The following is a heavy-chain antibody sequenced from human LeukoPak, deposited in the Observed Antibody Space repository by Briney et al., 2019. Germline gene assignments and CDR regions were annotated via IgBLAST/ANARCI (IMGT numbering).Heavy chain of an antibody. Sequence: GGSLRLSCAASGFTFSSYWMHWVRQPPGKGLVWVSRTNSDGNTTSYADSVKGRFTISRDNAKNTLYLQMNSLRDEDTAVYYCARETSTAFDYWGQGTLVTVSS. CDR1: GFTFSSYW. CDR3: ARETSTAFDY. D-gene: IGHD3-3*02. CDR2: TNSDGNTT. J-gene: IGHJ4*02. V-gene: IGHV3-74*01.